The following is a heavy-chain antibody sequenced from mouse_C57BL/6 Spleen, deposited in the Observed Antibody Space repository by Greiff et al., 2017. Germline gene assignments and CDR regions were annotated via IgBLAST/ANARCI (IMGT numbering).Heavy chain of an antibody. CDR1: GYTFTSYW. CDR3: ARVYDYDGGYAMDY. D-gene: IGHD2-4*01. V-gene: IGHV1-69*01. Sequence: VQLQQPGAELVMPGASVKLSCKASGYTFTSYWMHWVKQRPGQGLEWIGEIDPSDSYTNYNQKFKGKSTLTVDKSSSTAYMQLSSLTSEDSAVYYCARVYDYDGGYAMDYWGQGTSVTVSS. CDR2: IDPSDSYT. J-gene: IGHJ4*01.